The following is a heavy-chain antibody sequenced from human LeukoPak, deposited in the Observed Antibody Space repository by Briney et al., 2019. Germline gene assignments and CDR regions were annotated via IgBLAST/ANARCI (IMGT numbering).Heavy chain of an antibody. CDR3: AKAREIWWLQTDY. CDR2: ISYDGSNK. Sequence: HTGGSLRLSCAASGFTFSSYGMHWVRQAPGKGLEWVAVISYDGSNKYYADSVKGRFTISRDNSKNTLYLQMNSLRAEDTAVYYCAKAREIWWLQTDYWGQGTLVTVSS. J-gene: IGHJ4*02. D-gene: IGHD5-12*01. CDR1: GFTFSSYG. V-gene: IGHV3-30*18.